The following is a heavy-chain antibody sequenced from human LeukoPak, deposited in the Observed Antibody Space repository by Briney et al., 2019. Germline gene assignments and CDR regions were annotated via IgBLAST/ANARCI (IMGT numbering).Heavy chain of an antibody. CDR3: ARLTSIAAAGNDY. CDR2: MNPNSGNT. Sequence: ASVKVSCKASVYTFTSYDINWVRQATGQGLEWMGWMNPNSGNTGYAQKFQGRVTMTRNTSISTAYMELSSLRSEDTAVYYCARLTSIAAAGNDYWGQGTLVTVSS. V-gene: IGHV1-8*01. D-gene: IGHD6-13*01. CDR1: VYTFTSYD. J-gene: IGHJ4*02.